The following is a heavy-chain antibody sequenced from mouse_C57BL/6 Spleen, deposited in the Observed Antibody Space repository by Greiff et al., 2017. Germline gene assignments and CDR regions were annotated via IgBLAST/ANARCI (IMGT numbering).Heavy chain of an antibody. V-gene: IGHV1-15*01. Sequence: QVQLQQSGAELVRPGASVTLSCKASGYTFTDYEMNWVKQTPVHGLEWIGAIDPETGGTAYNQKFKGKAILTADKSSSTAYMELRSLTSEDSAVYYCTRGGDSNYDAMDYWGQGTSVTVSS. J-gene: IGHJ4*01. D-gene: IGHD2-5*01. CDR1: GYTFTDYE. CDR3: TRGGDSNYDAMDY. CDR2: IDPETGGT.